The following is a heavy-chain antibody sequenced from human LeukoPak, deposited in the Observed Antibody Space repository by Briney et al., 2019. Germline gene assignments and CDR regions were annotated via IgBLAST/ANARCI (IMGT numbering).Heavy chain of an antibody. CDR3: ARSRQASGLFSS. CDR2: IYDRGPA. Sequence: SETLSLTCTVSGGSISSYYWSWIRQPPGKGLEWIGCIYDRGPAHYNPSLRSRFTISVDRPKNQFFLNVTSLAAADTAVYYCARSRQASGLFSSWGQGTLVVVSS. V-gene: IGHV4-59*12. D-gene: IGHD3-10*01. J-gene: IGHJ5*02. CDR1: GGSISSYY.